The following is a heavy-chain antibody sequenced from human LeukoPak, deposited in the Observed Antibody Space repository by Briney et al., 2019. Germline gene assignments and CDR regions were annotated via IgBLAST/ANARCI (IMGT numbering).Heavy chain of an antibody. D-gene: IGHD6-19*01. CDR1: GFTFSSYS. J-gene: IGHJ6*03. CDR2: ISSSSSTI. CDR3: ARDSKGSGWYTYYYYYMDV. Sequence: GGSLRLSCAASGFTFSSYSMNWVRQAPGKGLEWVSYISSSSSTIYYADSVKGRFTISRDNAKNSLYLQMNSLRAEDTAVYYCARDSKGSGWYTYYYYYMDVWGKGTTVTASS. V-gene: IGHV3-48*04.